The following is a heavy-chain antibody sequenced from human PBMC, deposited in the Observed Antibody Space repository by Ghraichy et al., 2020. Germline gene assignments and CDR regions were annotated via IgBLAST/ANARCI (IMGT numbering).Heavy chain of an antibody. CDR2: IYYSGST. V-gene: IGHV4-31*03. Sequence: SETLSLTCTVSGGSISSGGYYWSWIRQHPGKGLEWIGYIYYSGSTYYNPSLKSRVTISVDTSKNQFSLKLSSVTAADTAVYYCARDREGYGDPMDVWGQGTTVTVSS. D-gene: IGHD4-17*01. CDR1: GGSISSGGYY. CDR3: ARDREGYGDPMDV. J-gene: IGHJ6*02.